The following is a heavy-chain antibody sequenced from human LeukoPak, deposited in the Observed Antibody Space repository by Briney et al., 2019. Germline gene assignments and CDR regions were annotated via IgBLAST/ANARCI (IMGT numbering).Heavy chain of an antibody. J-gene: IGHJ4*02. Sequence: SVKVSCKASGFTFTSSAMQWVRQARGQRLEWIGWLVVGSGNTNYAQKFQERVTITRDMSTSTAYMELSSLRSEDTAVYYCAAGWVCSGGSCYYYFGYWGQGTLVTVSS. D-gene: IGHD2-15*01. V-gene: IGHV1-58*02. CDR3: AAGWVCSGGSCYYYFGY. CDR2: LVVGSGNT. CDR1: GFTFTSSA.